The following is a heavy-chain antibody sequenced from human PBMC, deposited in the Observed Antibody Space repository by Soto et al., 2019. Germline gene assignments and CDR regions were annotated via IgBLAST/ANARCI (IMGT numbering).Heavy chain of an antibody. CDR2: IYYSGSS. D-gene: IGHD6-6*01. J-gene: IGHJ4*02. CDR1: GGSISSYY. CDR3: ARMTSIAARREGYYLDY. V-gene: IGHV4-59*01. Sequence: SETLSLTCTVSGGSISSYYWSCLRQPPGKGLEWIGYIYYSGSSNYNPSLKRRVTISVDTSKTQVSLKLSSVTAADTAVYYCARMTSIAARREGYYLDYWGQGTMVTVSS.